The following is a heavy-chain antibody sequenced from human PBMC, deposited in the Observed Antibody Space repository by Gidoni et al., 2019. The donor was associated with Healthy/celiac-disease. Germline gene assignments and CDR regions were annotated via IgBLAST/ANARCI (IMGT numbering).Heavy chain of an antibody. CDR2: IYTSGST. J-gene: IGHJ3*02. Sequence: QVQLQESGPGLVKPSQTLSLTCTVSGGSISSGSYYWSWIRQPAGKGLEWIGRIYTSGSTNYNPSLKSRVTMSVDTSKNQFSLKLSSVTAADTAVYYCARGRTTVVTPDAFDIWGQGTMVTVSS. CDR1: GGSISSGSYY. V-gene: IGHV4-61*02. CDR3: ARGRTTVVTPDAFDI. D-gene: IGHD4-17*01.